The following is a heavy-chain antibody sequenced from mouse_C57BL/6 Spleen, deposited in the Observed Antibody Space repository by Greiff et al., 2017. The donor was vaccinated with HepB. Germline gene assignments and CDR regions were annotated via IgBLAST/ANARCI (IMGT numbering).Heavy chain of an antibody. CDR2: INPSSGYT. Sequence: QVQLQQSGAELARPGASVKMSCKASGYTFTSYTMHWVKQRPGQGLEWIGYINPSSGYTKYNQKFKDKATLTADKSSSTAYMQLSSLTSEDSAVYYCARWEGRVGSSYPYAMDYWGQGTSVTVSS. V-gene: IGHV1-4*01. D-gene: IGHD1-1*01. CDR1: GYTFTSYT. J-gene: IGHJ4*01. CDR3: ARWEGRVGSSYPYAMDY.